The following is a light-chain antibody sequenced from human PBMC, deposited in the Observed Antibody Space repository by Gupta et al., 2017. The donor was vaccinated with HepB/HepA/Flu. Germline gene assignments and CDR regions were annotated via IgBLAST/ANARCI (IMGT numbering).Light chain of an antibody. CDR1: QSLLHSNGYNY. V-gene: IGKV2-28*01. J-gene: IGKJ2*02. CDR2: LGS. Sequence: DIVMTQSPLSLPVTPGEPASISCRSSQSLLHSNGYNYLDWYLQKPGQSPQLLIYLGSKRDYGVPDRFSGSGSGTDFTLKISRGEAEDVGVYYCMQALQTPWTFGQGTKLEIK. CDR3: MQALQTPWT.